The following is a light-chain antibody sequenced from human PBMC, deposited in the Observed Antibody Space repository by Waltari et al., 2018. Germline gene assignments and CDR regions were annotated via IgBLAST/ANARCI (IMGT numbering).Light chain of an antibody. CDR3: QQTYTSPWT. Sequence: DVQMTQSPSSLSASVGDRVTITCRASQSVIDYLNWYQQKPGKDPELLISGASNLQSGAPSRFSGSGSGTDFTLTISSLQPEDFATFYCQQTYTSPWTFGQGTKVEIK. J-gene: IGKJ1*01. CDR2: GAS. V-gene: IGKV1-39*01. CDR1: QSVIDY.